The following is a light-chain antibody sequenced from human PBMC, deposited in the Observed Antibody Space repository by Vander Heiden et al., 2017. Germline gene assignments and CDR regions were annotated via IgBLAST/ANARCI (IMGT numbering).Light chain of an antibody. CDR3: QSYDSSLSGVV. V-gene: IGLV1-40*01. Sequence: QSVLTQPPSVSGDTGQRVTISCTGSSSNSGAGYDVHWYQQHPGTAPKLHIYGNSNRPSGVPDRFSGSKSGTSASLAISGLQADDEADYYGQSYDSSLSGVVFGGGTKLTVL. CDR1: SSNSGAGYD. CDR2: GNS. J-gene: IGLJ2*01.